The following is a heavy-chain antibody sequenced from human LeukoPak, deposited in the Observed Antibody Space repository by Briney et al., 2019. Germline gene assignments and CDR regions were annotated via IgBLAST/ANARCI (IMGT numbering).Heavy chain of an antibody. J-gene: IGHJ4*02. CDR3: AKDHKYRIAAAGRGWYFDY. CDR2: ISYDGNNK. Sequence: GGSLRLSCAASGFTFSSYAMHWVRQAPGKGLEWVAVISYDGNNKYYADSVKGRFTISRDNSKNTLYLQMNSLRAEDTAVYYCAKDHKYRIAAAGRGWYFDYWGQGTLVTVSS. V-gene: IGHV3-30-3*01. D-gene: IGHD6-13*01. CDR1: GFTFSSYA.